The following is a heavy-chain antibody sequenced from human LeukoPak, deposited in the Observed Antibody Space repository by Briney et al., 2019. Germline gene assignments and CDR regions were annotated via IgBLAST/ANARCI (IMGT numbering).Heavy chain of an antibody. D-gene: IGHD2-2*01. CDR3: ARDRDCGTTTCSVDY. Sequence: GGSLRLSCAASGFSFSDYYMSWVRQAPGKGLEWISYITNSGSTIYYAESVKGRFTISRDDAKDSLYLQMNNLRAEDTAVYYCARDRDCGTTTCSVDYWGQGTLVTVSS. CDR2: ITNSGSTI. V-gene: IGHV3-11*01. CDR1: GFSFSDYY. J-gene: IGHJ4*02.